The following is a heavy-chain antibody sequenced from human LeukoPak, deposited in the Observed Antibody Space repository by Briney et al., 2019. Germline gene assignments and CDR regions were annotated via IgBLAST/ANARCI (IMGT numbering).Heavy chain of an antibody. CDR3: AAESGSYISAFDY. Sequence: SETLSLTCPVSGGSISSSSYYWGWIRQPPGKGLEWIGSIYYSGSTYYNPSLKSRVTISVDTSKNQFPLKLSSVTAADTAVYYCAAESGSYISAFDYWGQGTLVTVSS. V-gene: IGHV4-39*01. CDR2: IYYSGST. J-gene: IGHJ4*02. D-gene: IGHD1-26*01. CDR1: GGSISSSSYY.